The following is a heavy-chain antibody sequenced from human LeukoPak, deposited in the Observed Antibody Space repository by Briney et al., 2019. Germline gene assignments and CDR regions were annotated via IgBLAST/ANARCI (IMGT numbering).Heavy chain of an antibody. CDR2: ISSSNNHI. V-gene: IGHV3-21*04. J-gene: IGHJ4*02. Sequence: GGSLRLSCAASGFTFSTYSMNWVRQAPGKGLEWVSSISSSNNHIYYADSVKGRFTISRDNAKNSLYLQMNSLRAEDTALYYCAKDIAYYYGSGTKGVFDYWGQGTLVTVSS. CDR1: GFTFSTYS. D-gene: IGHD3-10*01. CDR3: AKDIAYYYGSGTKGVFDY.